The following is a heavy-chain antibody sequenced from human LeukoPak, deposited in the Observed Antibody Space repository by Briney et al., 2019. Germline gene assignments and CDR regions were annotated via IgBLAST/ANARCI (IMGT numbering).Heavy chain of an antibody. J-gene: IGHJ3*02. CDR3: ARGHFTNLRAFDI. CDR1: GGSISSHY. D-gene: IGHD3-3*01. CDR2: IYYSGST. V-gene: IGHV4-59*11. Sequence: SETLSLTCTVSGGSISSHYWSWIRQPPGKGLEWIAYIYYSGSTNYNPSLKSRITISVDTSKNQVSLKLSSVTAADTAVYYCARGHFTNLRAFDIWGQGTMVTVSS.